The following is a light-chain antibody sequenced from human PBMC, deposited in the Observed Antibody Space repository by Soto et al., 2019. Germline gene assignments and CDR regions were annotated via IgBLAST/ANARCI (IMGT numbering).Light chain of an antibody. J-gene: IGKJ1*01. CDR3: QEYNTWPWT. CDR1: QGIGDT. CDR2: GAS. Sequence: EVVMTQSPATLSVSPGEGVTLSCRASQGIGDTLAWYQQKLGQAPRVLIYGASTRATGIPARFTGSGSGTEFILTITSLQSEDSAVYYCQEYNTWPWTFGQGTKVDIK. V-gene: IGKV3-15*01.